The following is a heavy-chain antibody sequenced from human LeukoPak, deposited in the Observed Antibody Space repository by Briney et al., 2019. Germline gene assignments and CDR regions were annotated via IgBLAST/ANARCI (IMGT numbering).Heavy chain of an antibody. J-gene: IGHJ6*02. CDR2: IYYSGST. Sequence: SETLSLTCTVSGGSISSYYWSWIRQPPGKGLEWIGYIYYSGSTNYNPSLKSRDTISVDTSKNQFSLKLSSVTAADTAVYYCARGRAPLYGMDVWGQGTTVTVSS. V-gene: IGHV4-59*01. CDR3: ARGRAPLYGMDV. CDR1: GGSISSYY.